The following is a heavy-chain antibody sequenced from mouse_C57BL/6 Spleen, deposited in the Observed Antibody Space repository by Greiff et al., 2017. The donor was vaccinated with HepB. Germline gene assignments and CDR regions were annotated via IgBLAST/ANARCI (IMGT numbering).Heavy chain of an antibody. CDR2: IWSGGST. CDR3: AKSDYGSSHWYFDV. CDR1: GFSLTSYG. Sequence: VKLKQSGPGLVQPSQSLSITCTVSGFSLTSYGVHWVRQPPGKGLEWLGVIWSGGSTDYNAAFISRLSISKDNSKSQVFFKMNSLQADDTAIYYCAKSDYGSSHWYFDVWGTGTTVTVSS. V-gene: IGHV2-4*01. D-gene: IGHD1-1*01. J-gene: IGHJ1*03.